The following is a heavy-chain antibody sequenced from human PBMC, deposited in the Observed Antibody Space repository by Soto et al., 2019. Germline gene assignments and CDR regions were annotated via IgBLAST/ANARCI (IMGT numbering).Heavy chain of an antibody. J-gene: IGHJ4*02. D-gene: IGHD3-16*01. Sequence: HPGGSLRLSXAVSGFTFDDNAMHWVRQAPEKGLEWVSGINWKSDIGYADSVKGRFTISRDNADNSLYLQMDSLRAEDTGLYYCAISQDRGGRTTFIYWGQGTQVTVSS. CDR3: AISQDRGGRTTFIY. CDR1: GFTFDDNA. V-gene: IGHV3-9*01. CDR2: INWKSDI.